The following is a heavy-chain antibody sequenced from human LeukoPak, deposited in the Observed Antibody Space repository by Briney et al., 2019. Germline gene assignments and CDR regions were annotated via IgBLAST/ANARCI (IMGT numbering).Heavy chain of an antibody. CDR2: IRYDGSNK. CDR3: AKDRIPVPEYSSSSGLGY. Sequence: GGSLRLSCAASGFTYSSYGMHWVRQAPGKGLEWVAFIRYDGSNKYYADSVKGRFTISRDNSKITLYLQMNSLRAEDTAVYYCAKDRIPVPEYSSSSGLGYWGQGTLVTVSS. CDR1: GFTYSSYG. J-gene: IGHJ4*02. D-gene: IGHD6-6*01. V-gene: IGHV3-30*02.